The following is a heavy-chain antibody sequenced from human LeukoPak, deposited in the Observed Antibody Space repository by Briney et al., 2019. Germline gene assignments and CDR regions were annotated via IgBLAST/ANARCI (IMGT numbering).Heavy chain of an antibody. V-gene: IGHV3-48*01. CDR3: ARDLVAPQYYYDSSGYSVFDY. CDR1: GFTFSSYE. J-gene: IGHJ4*02. Sequence: TGGSLRLSCAASGFTFSSYEMNWVRQAPGKGLEWVSYISSSSSTIYYADSVKGRFTISRDNAKNSLYLQMNSLRAEDTAVYYCARDLVAPQYYYDSSGYSVFDYWGQGTLVTVSS. CDR2: ISSSSSTI. D-gene: IGHD3-22*01.